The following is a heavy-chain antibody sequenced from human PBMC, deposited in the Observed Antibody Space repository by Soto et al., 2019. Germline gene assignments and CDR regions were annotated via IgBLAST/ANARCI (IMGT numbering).Heavy chain of an antibody. J-gene: IGHJ3*02. CDR3: AAAPQSYLFTTVNDAFDI. Sequence: GASVKVSCKASGYTFTGYYMHWVRQAPGQGLEWIGWIIASSGDTNYAQKFQERVTITRDMSTSTAYMELSSLRSEDTAVYYCAAAPQSYLFTTVNDAFDIWGQGTMVTVSS. CDR2: IIASSGDT. CDR1: GYTFTGYY. D-gene: IGHD4-17*01. V-gene: IGHV1-58*02.